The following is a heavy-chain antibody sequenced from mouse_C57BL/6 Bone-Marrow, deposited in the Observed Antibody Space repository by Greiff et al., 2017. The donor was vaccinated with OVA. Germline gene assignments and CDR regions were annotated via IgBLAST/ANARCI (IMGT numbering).Heavy chain of an antibody. CDR3: ARRIYPYFDY. J-gene: IGHJ2*01. D-gene: IGHD2-3*01. CDR1: GFTFSSYG. CDR2: ISSGGSYT. Sequence: EVQGVESGGDLVKPGGSLKLSCAASGFTFSSYGMSWVRQTPDKRLEWVATISSGGSYTYYPDSVKGRFTISRDNAKNTLYLQMSSLKSEDTAMYYCARRIYPYFDYWGQGTTLTVSS. V-gene: IGHV5-6*01.